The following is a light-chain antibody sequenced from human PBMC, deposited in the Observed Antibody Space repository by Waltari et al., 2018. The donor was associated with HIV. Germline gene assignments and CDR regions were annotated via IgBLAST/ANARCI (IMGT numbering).Light chain of an antibody. CDR1: SSDVGGYKY. CDR3: SSYAGSNNVV. V-gene: IGLV2-8*01. CDR2: EVS. J-gene: IGLJ2*01. Sequence: QSVLTQPPSASGSPGQSVTISCTGTSSDVGGYKYVSWYQQHPGKAPKLMIYEVSKRPPGVPDRFSGSKSGNTASLTVSGLQAEDEADYYCSSYAGSNNVVFGGGTKLTVL.